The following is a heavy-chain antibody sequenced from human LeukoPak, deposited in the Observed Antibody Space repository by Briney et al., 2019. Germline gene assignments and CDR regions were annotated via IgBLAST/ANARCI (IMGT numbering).Heavy chain of an antibody. J-gene: IGHJ6*02. CDR2: INPIFGTA. Sequence: SVKVSCKASGGTFSSYAISWVRQAPGQGLEWMGGINPIFGTANYAQKFQGRVTITADESTSTAYMELSSLRSEDTAVYYCARAHYDFWVYYYYYGMDVWGQGTTVTVSS. CDR1: GGTFSSYA. CDR3: ARAHYDFWVYYYYYGMDV. V-gene: IGHV1-69*01. D-gene: IGHD3-3*01.